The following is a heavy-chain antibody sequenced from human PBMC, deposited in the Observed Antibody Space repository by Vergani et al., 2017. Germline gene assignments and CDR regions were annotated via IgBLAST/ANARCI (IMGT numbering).Heavy chain of an antibody. J-gene: IGHJ4*02. D-gene: IGHD3-22*01. Sequence: LVESGGGLVQPGGSLRLSCTLSGFTLNTYGIHWVRQAPGKGLEWVSFIRYDGSSEYYGDSVKGRFTISRDKSQNTVNLQMNSLRTEDTAVYFCAKDNVPGYYDSSGYCDYWGQGTLVTVSS. CDR3: AKDNVPGYYDSSGYCDY. CDR2: IRYDGSSE. CDR1: GFTLNTYG. V-gene: IGHV3-30*02.